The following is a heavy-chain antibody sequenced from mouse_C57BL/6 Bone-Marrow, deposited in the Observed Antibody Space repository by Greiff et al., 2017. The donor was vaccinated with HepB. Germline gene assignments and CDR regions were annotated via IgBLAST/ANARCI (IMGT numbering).Heavy chain of an antibody. V-gene: IGHV1-50*01. D-gene: IGHD1-2*01. CDR2: IDPSDSYT. CDR3: ARWYGAWFAY. CDR1: GYTFTSYW. J-gene: IGHJ3*01. Sequence: QVQLQQSGTELVKPGASVKLSCKASGYTFTSYWMQWVKQRPGQGLEWIGEIDPSDSYTNYNQKFKGKATLTVDTSSSTAYMQLSSLTSEDSAVYYCARWYGAWFAYWGQGTLVTVSA.